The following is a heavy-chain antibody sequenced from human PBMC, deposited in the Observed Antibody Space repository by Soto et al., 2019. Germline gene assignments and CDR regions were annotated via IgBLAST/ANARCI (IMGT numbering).Heavy chain of an antibody. CDR1: GGSISSYY. J-gene: IGHJ6*03. V-gene: IGHV4-59*01. CDR3: ARDSGSGTNYANYGGAYYYYYYYMDG. Sequence: TLSLTCTVSGGSISSYYWSWIRQPPGKGLEWIGYIYYSGSTNYNPSLKSRVTISVDTSKNQFSLKLSSVTAADTAVYYCARDSGSGTNYANYGGAYYYYYYYMDGRGKGTTVTVSS. CDR2: IYYSGST. D-gene: IGHD3-10*01.